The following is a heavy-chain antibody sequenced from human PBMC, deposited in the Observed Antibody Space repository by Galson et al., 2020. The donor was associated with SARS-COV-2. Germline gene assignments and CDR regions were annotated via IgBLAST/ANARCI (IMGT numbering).Heavy chain of an antibody. CDR1: GFTVSSHY. D-gene: IGHD1-1*01. V-gene: IGHV3-53*01. CDR3: ARGLKLAPLTFDI. CDR2: MYRGGST. Sequence: GESLKISCAASGFTVSSHYMHWVRQAPGKGLEWVSVMYRGGSTWYADSVEGRFTISRDNSKNTLYLQMNSLRSEDTAVDFCARGLKLAPLTFDIGCQGTMVTVSS. J-gene: IGHJ3*02.